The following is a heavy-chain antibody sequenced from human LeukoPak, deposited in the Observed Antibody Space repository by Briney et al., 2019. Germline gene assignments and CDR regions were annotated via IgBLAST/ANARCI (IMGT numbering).Heavy chain of an antibody. CDR3: ARTYSYAYSGSYRDAFDI. Sequence: ASVKXSCKASGGTFSSYAISWVRQAPGQGLEWMGGIIPIFGTANYAQKFQGRVTITADESTSTAYMELSSLRSEDTAVYYCARTYSYAYSGSYRDAFDIWGQGTMVTVSS. D-gene: IGHD1-26*01. CDR2: IIPIFGTA. CDR1: GGTFSSYA. J-gene: IGHJ3*02. V-gene: IGHV1-69*13.